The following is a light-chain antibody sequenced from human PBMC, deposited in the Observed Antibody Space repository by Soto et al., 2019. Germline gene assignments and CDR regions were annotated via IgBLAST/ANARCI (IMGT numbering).Light chain of an antibody. CDR2: DAS. Sequence: IVLKLTPATLSLSTGERATLSCRASQSVSRHLAWYQQKPGQAPRLLIYDASNRATGIPARFSGSGSGTDFTLTISSLEPEDFAVYYCQQRNCWPPVTFGGGTKLDIK. J-gene: IGKJ4*01. CDR3: QQRNCWPPVT. CDR1: QSVSRH. V-gene: IGKV3-11*01.